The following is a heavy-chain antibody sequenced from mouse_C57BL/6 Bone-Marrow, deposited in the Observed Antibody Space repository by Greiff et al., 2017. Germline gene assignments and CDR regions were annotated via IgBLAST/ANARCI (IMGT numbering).Heavy chain of an antibody. CDR1: GYTFTSYW. V-gene: IGHV1-59*01. Sequence: QVQLQQPGAELVRPGTSVKLSCKASGYTFTSYWMHWVKQRPGQGLEWIGVIDPSDSYTNYNQKFKGKAPLTVDTSSSTAYMQLSSLTSEDSAVYYCARAPFYGSSYHFDVWGTGTTVTVSS. D-gene: IGHD1-1*01. CDR2: IDPSDSYT. J-gene: IGHJ1*03. CDR3: ARAPFYGSSYHFDV.